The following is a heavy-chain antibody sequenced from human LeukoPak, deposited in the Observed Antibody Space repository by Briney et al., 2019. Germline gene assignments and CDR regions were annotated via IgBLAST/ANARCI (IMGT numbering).Heavy chain of an antibody. V-gene: IGHV3-74*01. D-gene: IGHD3-22*01. CDR1: GFTFSSYE. Sequence: GGSLRLSCAASGFTFSSYEMNWVRQAPGKGLVWVSRIKSDGSSTSYADSAKGRFTISRDNAKNTLYLQMNSLRAEDTAVYYCASSVDSSFYYMDVWGKGTTVTVSS. CDR2: IKSDGSST. CDR3: ASSVDSSFYYMDV. J-gene: IGHJ6*03.